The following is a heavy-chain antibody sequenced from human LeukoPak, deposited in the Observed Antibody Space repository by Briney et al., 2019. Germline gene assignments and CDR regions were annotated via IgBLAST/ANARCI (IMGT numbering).Heavy chain of an antibody. D-gene: IGHD2-8*01. CDR2: FFQLGGT. CDR3: ARGDRPREIPPLIRKKNAFDI. CDR1: GFSITTGYY. V-gene: IGHV4-38-2*02. Sequence: SGTLSLTCSVSGFSITTGYYWAWIRQSPGKGLEWIGSFFQLGGTYYNPSLKNRVTISVDTSKNEFSLTLTSVTAADTAVYYCARGDRPREIPPLIRKKNAFDIWGQGTMVTVSS. J-gene: IGHJ3*02.